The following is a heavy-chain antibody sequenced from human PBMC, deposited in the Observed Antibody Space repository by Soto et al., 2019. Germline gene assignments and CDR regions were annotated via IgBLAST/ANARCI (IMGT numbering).Heavy chain of an antibody. CDR2: MNPGSGDT. Sequence: ASVKVSCKASGYSFTNNDVSWVRQATGQGLEWMGWMNPGSGDTGYAQKFQGRVTMTRDISTATAYMELSSLRSDDTATYYCARMATFGSLNWFDPWGQGTMVTVSS. CDR1: GYSFTNND. CDR3: ARMATFGSLNWFDP. V-gene: IGHV1-8*01. J-gene: IGHJ5*02. D-gene: IGHD3-16*01.